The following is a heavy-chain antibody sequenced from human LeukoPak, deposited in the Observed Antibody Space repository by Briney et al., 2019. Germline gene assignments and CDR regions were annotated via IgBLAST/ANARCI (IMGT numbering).Heavy chain of an antibody. CDR2: IYSDNT. CDR3: ASRAGACPHPYDY. CDR1: GFTVSSNS. Sequence: GGSLRLSCTVSGFTVSSNSMSWVRQAPGKGLEWVSFIYSDNTHYSDSVKGRFTISRDNSKNTLYLQMNSLRAEDTAVYYCASRAGACPHPYDYWGQGTLVTVPS. D-gene: IGHD4/OR15-4a*01. J-gene: IGHJ4*02. V-gene: IGHV3-53*01.